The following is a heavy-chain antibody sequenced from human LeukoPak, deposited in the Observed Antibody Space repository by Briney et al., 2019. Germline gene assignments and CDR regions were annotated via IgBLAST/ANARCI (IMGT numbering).Heavy chain of an antibody. V-gene: IGHV4-34*01. Sequence: PSETLSLTCAVSGGSFSGYYWSWIRHPPGKGLEWIGEINHSGRTNYNPSPKSRDTISVDTSKNEVYLKLSSVTAADTAVYYCAREGKSYPNDAFDIWGQGTMVTVSS. CDR1: GGSFSGYY. J-gene: IGHJ3*02. CDR2: INHSGRT. CDR3: AREGKSYPNDAFDI.